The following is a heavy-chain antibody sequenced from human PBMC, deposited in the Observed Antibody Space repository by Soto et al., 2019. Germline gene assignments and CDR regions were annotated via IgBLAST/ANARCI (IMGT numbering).Heavy chain of an antibody. CDR2: ISGSGGST. V-gene: IGHV3-23*01. J-gene: IGHJ4*02. D-gene: IGHD3-9*01. CDR3: ATAFPRYFDWLLPPFDY. Sequence: WGSLRLSCAASGFTFSSYAMSWVRQAPGKGLEWASAISGSGGSTYYADSVKGRFTISRDNSKNTLYLQMNSLRAEDTAVYYCATAFPRYFDWLLPPFDYWGQGTLVTVPQ. CDR1: GFTFSSYA.